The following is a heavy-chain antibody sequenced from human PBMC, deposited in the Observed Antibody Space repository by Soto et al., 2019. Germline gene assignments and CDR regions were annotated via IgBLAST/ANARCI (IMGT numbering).Heavy chain of an antibody. J-gene: IGHJ4*02. CDR3: ARGGSSGYYYIQLDY. CDR1: GFTFSSYA. D-gene: IGHD3-22*01. Sequence: QVQLVESGGGVVQPGRSLRLSCAASGFTFSSYAMHWVRQAPGKGLEWVAVISYDGSNKYYADSVKGRFTISRDNSKNTLYLQMNSLRAEDTAVYYCARGGSSGYYYIQLDYWGQGTLVTVSS. V-gene: IGHV3-30-3*01. CDR2: ISYDGSNK.